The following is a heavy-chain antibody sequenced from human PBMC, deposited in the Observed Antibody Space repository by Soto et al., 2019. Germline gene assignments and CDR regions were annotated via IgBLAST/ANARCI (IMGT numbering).Heavy chain of an antibody. J-gene: IGHJ6*02. CDR2: LDGAGGST. D-gene: IGHD3-10*01. Sequence: SLRLSCLASGFTFSDFAMTWVRHVPGRGLEWVASLDGAGGSTYYAESVRGRFSISRDNSQNTLFLQMKRLTVDDTAIYYCAAPRDEYGSGVSWFTYGMDIWGQGTTVTVSS. CDR3: AAPRDEYGSGVSWFTYGMDI. V-gene: IGHV3-23*01. CDR1: GFTFSDFA.